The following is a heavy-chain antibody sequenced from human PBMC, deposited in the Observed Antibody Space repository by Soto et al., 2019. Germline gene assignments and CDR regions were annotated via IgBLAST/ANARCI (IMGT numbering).Heavy chain of an antibody. D-gene: IGHD6-19*01. CDR3: ARDRNGGGGSDSGFDY. CDR2: ISYDGSNK. Sequence: QVQLVESGGGVVQPGRSLRLSCAASGFTFSSYAMHWVRQAPGKGLEWVAVISYDGSNKYYADSVKGRFTISRDNSKNTLYLKMNSLRAEDTAVYYCARDRNGGGGSDSGFDYWGQGTLFTVSS. CDR1: GFTFSSYA. J-gene: IGHJ4*02. V-gene: IGHV3-30-3*01.